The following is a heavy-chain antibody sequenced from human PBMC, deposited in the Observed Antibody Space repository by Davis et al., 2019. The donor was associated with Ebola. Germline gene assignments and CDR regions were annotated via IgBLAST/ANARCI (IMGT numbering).Heavy chain of an antibody. CDR3: ARGGYYYDSSGYYPPRGFDY. V-gene: IGHV3-9*01. Sequence: PGGSLRLSCAASGFTFDDYAMHWVRQAPGKGLEWVSGISWNSGSIGYADSVRGRFTISRDDSKSIAYLQMNSLKTEDTAVYYCARGGYYYDSSGYYPPRGFDYWGQGTLVTVSS. CDR1: GFTFDDYA. CDR2: ISWNSGSI. D-gene: IGHD3-22*01. J-gene: IGHJ4*02.